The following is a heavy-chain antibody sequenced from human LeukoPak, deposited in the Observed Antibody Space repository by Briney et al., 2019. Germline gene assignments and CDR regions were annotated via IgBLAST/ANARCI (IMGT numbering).Heavy chain of an antibody. J-gene: IGHJ4*02. CDR2: ISTSSSYI. CDR1: GFTFSTYS. V-gene: IGHV3-21*01. D-gene: IGHD2-8*02. Sequence: PGGSLRLSCAASGFTFSTYSMNWVRQAPGKGLEWVSFISTSSSYIHYADSVKGRFTISRDNAKNSLFLQMNSLRPEDTAIYYCARLFGGVTTFDSWGQGALVTVSS. CDR3: ARLFGGVTTFDS.